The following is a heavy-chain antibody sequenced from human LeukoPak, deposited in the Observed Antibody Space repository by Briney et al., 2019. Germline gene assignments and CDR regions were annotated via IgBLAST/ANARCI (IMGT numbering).Heavy chain of an antibody. J-gene: IGHJ6*02. CDR1: GYTFTSYD. V-gene: IGHV1-8*01. CDR3: ARGGSLEWLPYYYYYYGMDV. D-gene: IGHD3-3*01. CDR2: MNPNSGNT. Sequence: RASVKVSCKASGYTFTSYDINWVRQATGQGPEWMGWMNPNSGNTGYAQKFQGRVTMTRNTSISTAYMELSSLRSEDTAVYYCARGGSLEWLPYYYYYYGMDVWGQGTTVTVSS.